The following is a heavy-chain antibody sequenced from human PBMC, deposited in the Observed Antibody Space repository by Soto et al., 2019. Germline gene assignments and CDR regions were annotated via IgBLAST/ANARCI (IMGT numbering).Heavy chain of an antibody. CDR2: ITVYSGTT. J-gene: IGHJ6*02. D-gene: IGHD3-9*01. CDR1: GYTFTNYG. V-gene: IGHV1-18*04. Sequence: ASVKVSCKASGYTFTNYGLSWVRQAPGQGLEWMGWITVYSGTTDHVQKVRGRVSMTTDTSTNTAYMELASLRSEDTAVYYCACPWDYDILTGLYEVYYYCGMDVWGQGTTVTVSS. CDR3: ACPWDYDILTGLYEVYYYCGMDV.